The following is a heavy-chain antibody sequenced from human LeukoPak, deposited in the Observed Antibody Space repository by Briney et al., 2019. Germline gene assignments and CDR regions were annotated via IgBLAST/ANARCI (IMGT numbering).Heavy chain of an antibody. J-gene: IGHJ6*04. CDR1: RFTFSSYA. D-gene: IGHD6-13*01. CDR2: ISYDGSNK. Sequence: RGALRVSCAASRFTFSSYAMHWVRQAPGKGREGVAVISYDGSNKYYADSVKGRVTLSRDNAKNSLYLQMNSLRAEDTAVYYCARDRPPAAGTYNYCYGMDVWGKGTTVTVSS. CDR3: ARDRPPAAGTYNYCYGMDV. V-gene: IGHV3-30*04.